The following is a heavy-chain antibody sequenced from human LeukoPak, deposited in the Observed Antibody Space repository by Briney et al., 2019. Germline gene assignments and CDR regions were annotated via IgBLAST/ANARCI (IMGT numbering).Heavy chain of an antibody. V-gene: IGHV3-7*01. Sequence: GGSLRLSCAASGFNFGSYSMTWVRQAPGKGLEWVANIKQDGSEKYYVDSVKGRFTISRDNAKNSLYLQMNSLRAEDTAVYYCAVRYSGRWYLFDHWGQGTLVTVSS. CDR2: IKQDGSEK. D-gene: IGHD6-13*01. CDR3: AVRYSGRWYLFDH. CDR1: GFNFGSYS. J-gene: IGHJ4*02.